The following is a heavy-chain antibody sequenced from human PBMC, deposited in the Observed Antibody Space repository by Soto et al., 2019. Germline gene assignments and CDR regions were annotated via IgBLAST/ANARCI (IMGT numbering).Heavy chain of an antibody. D-gene: IGHD6-19*01. Sequence: SVKVSCKASGGTFSSYAISWVRQAPGQGLEWMGGISPSFGTANYAQKFQGRVTITADESTSTAYMELSGLRSEDTAVYYCASQLGFRAGSYYWGQGTLVTVSS. CDR3: ASQLGFRAGSYY. V-gene: IGHV1-69*13. CDR1: GGTFSSYA. CDR2: ISPSFGTA. J-gene: IGHJ4*02.